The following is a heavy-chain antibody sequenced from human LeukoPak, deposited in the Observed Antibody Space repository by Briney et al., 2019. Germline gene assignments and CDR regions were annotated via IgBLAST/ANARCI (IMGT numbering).Heavy chain of an antibody. V-gene: IGHV3-53*01. CDR3: AREIIQLPGYFDY. CDR1: GFTVSSNY. D-gene: IGHD5-18*01. Sequence: GGSLRLSCAASGFTVSSNYMSWVRQAPGKGPEWVSVIYSGGSTYYADSVKGRFTISRDNSKNTLYLQMNSLRAEDTAVYYCAREIIQLPGYFDYWGQGTLVTVSS. J-gene: IGHJ4*02. CDR2: IYSGGST.